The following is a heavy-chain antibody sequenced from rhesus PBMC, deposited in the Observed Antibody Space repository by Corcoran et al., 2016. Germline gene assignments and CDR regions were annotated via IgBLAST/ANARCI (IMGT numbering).Heavy chain of an antibody. Sequence: EVQLVETGGGLVQPGGSLKLSCAASGFTFRNYGMSWVRQAPGKGLEWVSNMNYGWSRTYYADSVKGRFDFSRDKSKNTLSLQKSSLRAEEAAVYYCARDLYYSGSYYYEVISMDVWGRGVLVTVSS. CDR1: GFTFRNYG. V-gene: IGHV3S5*01. CDR3: ARDLYYSGSYYYEVISMDV. J-gene: IGHJ5-2*02. D-gene: IGHD3-16*01. CDR2: MNYGWSRT.